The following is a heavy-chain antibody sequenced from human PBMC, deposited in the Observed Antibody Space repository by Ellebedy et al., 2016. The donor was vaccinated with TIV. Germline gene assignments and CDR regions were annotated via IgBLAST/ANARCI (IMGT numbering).Heavy chain of an antibody. J-gene: IGHJ4*02. CDR2: ISGSGGST. Sequence: GESLKISCAASGFTFSSYAMSWVRQAPGKGLEWVSAISGSGGSTYYADSVKGRFTISRDNSKNTLYLQMNSLRAEDTAVYYCAKVSTAVAPGLDYWGQGTLVTVSS. V-gene: IGHV3-23*01. CDR1: GFTFSSYA. D-gene: IGHD1-14*01. CDR3: AKVSTAVAPGLDY.